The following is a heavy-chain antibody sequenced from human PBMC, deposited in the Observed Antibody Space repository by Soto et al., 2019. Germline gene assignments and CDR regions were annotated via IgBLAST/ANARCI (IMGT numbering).Heavy chain of an antibody. CDR1: GGSVSSYY. CDR3: ARGRPPAISGTGSDY. J-gene: IGHJ4*02. Sequence: SETLSLTCTVSGGSVSSYYWSWIRLPPGKGLEWIGYLYYSGSTHYNPSLKSRLTISVDTSKNQVSLKLNSVTAADTAVYFCARGRPPAISGTGSDYGGQGTTVTVLL. CDR2: LYYSGST. D-gene: IGHD1-26*01. V-gene: IGHV4-59*02.